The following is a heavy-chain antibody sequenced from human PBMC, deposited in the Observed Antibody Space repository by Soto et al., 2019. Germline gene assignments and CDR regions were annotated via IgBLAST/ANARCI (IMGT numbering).Heavy chain of an antibody. CDR3: TRTVQWLHGY. Sequence: PGGSLRLSCTASGFTFGDYSISWVRQAPGKGLEWVGFIRSKAYGGTTEYAASVKGRFTISRDDSKSIAYLQMNSLKTEDTAVYYCTRTVQWLHGYSGQGTLVTVSS. V-gene: IGHV3-49*04. J-gene: IGHJ4*02. CDR2: IRSKAYGGTT. CDR1: GFTFGDYS. D-gene: IGHD6-19*01.